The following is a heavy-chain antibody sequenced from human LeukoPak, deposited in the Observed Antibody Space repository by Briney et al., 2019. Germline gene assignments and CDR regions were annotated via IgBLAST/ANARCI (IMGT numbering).Heavy chain of an antibody. CDR1: GFTFSSYA. J-gene: IGHJ6*02. V-gene: IGHV3-23*01. D-gene: IGHD2-2*02. CDR2: IGGSGGST. Sequence: GGSLRLSCAASGFTFSSYAMGWVRQAPGKGLEWVSAIGGSGGSTYYADSVKGRFTISRENSKNTLYLQMNSLSAEDTAVYYCAKGYGYTYYYYGMDVWGQGTTVTVSS. CDR3: AKGYGYTYYYYGMDV.